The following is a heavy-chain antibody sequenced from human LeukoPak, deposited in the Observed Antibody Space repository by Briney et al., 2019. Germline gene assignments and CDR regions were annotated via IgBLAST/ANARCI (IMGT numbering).Heavy chain of an antibody. D-gene: IGHD2-2*01. J-gene: IGHJ5*02. CDR1: GFTFSSYG. CDR3: AKEDLYCSSTSCYNWFDP. CDR2: ISGSGGST. V-gene: IGHV3-23*01. Sequence: GGSLRLSCAASGFTFSSYGMSWVRQAPGKGLEWVSAISGSGGSTYYADSVKGRFTISRDNSKNTLYLQMNSLRAEDTAVYYCAKEDLYCSSTSCYNWFDPWGQGTLVTVSS.